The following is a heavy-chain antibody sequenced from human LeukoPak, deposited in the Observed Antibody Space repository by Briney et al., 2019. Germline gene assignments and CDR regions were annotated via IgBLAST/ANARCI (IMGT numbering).Heavy chain of an antibody. V-gene: IGHV5-51*01. Sequence: GESLQISSQGLGYPFTTSWIGWVRPLPGKGLEWTAIIYAGNSDAKYSPSFQGQVSISTDRSISTAYLHWSSLKASDTAIYYCAIINHPDGRVYWGQGTLVTVSS. CDR3: AIINHPDGRVY. J-gene: IGHJ4*02. CDR2: IYAGNSDA. D-gene: IGHD5-24*01. CDR1: GYPFTTSW.